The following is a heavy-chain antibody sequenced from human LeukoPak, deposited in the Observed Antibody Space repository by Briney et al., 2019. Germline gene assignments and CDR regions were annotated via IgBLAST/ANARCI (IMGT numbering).Heavy chain of an antibody. CDR3: LTIFGVVNSYPYDC. D-gene: IGHD3-3*01. CDR1: GFTFSSYS. CDR2: INTDGSST. J-gene: IGHJ4*02. V-gene: IGHV3-74*01. Sequence: GGSLRLSCAASGFTFSSYSMHWVRQVPGKGLVWVSRINTDGSSTTYADSVKGRFTISRDNAKNTLFLQMNSLRAEDTAVYYCLTIFGVVNSYPYDCWGQGTLVTVSS.